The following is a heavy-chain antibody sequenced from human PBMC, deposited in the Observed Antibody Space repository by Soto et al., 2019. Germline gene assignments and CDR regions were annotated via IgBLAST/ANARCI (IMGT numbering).Heavy chain of an antibody. CDR2: IIPISGRT. D-gene: IGHD5-12*01. Sequence: QVQLVQSGAEVKGPGSSVKVSCEASGGTFSSLGFTWVRQAPGQGLEWMGGIIPISGRTTFAPKFLGRVTITADESTRTTYMELTALRSDDTAIYYCATRGTQGRWLEFADYWGQGTLVTVSS. CDR1: GGTFSSLG. V-gene: IGHV1-69*01. J-gene: IGHJ4*02. CDR3: ATRGTQGRWLEFADY.